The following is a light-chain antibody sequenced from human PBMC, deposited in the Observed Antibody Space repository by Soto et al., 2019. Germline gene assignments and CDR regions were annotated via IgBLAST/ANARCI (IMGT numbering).Light chain of an antibody. CDR3: QQYGRSPFT. CDR1: QSVSGSF. J-gene: IGKJ2*01. V-gene: IGKV3-20*01. Sequence: IVLTQSPGTLSLSPGERATLSCRASQSVSGSFLAWYHQRPGQAPRLLISEASSRATGIPDRFSGSGSGTDFTRTIGRLEPEDFAVYSCQQYGRSPFTFGQGTKLAI. CDR2: EAS.